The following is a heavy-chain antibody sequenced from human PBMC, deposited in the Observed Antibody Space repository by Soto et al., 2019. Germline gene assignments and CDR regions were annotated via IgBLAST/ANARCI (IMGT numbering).Heavy chain of an antibody. J-gene: IGHJ6*02. CDR1: GFTFSSYW. CDR3: ARGVAGYYAMDV. V-gene: IGHV3-74*01. Sequence: EVQLVESGGGLVQPGGSLRLSCAASGFTFSSYWIHWVRQAPGKGLVWVSRINSDGSTTNYADSAKGRFTISRDNAKNSLYLQVDRLRAEDTPVYYCARGVAGYYAMDVWGQGTTVTVSS. CDR2: INSDGSTT. D-gene: IGHD2-15*01.